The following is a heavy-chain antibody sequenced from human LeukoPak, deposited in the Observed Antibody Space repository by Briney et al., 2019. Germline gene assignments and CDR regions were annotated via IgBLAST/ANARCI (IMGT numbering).Heavy chain of an antibody. Sequence: ETLSLTCTVSGGSISSSSYYWGWIRQPPGKGLEWVSSIFPSGGEIHYTDSVKGRFTISRDNSKNTLYLHMSSLRAEDTAVYYCSKEAGVAGATWNIDSWGQGTLVTVSS. V-gene: IGHV3-23*01. J-gene: IGHJ4*02. CDR3: SKEAGVAGATWNIDS. D-gene: IGHD1/OR15-1a*01. CDR2: IFPSGGEI. CDR1: GGSISSSSYY.